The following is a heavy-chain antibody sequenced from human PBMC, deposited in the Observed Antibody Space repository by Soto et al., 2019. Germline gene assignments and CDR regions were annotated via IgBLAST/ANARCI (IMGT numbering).Heavy chain of an antibody. CDR2: ISAYNGDT. J-gene: IGHJ5*02. D-gene: IGHD6-19*01. CDR1: GYTFTTYS. Sequence: GASVKVSCKASGYTFTTYSINWVRQAPGQGLEWMGWISAYNGDTDYAQNFQGRVTMTTDTSTSTAYMELRSLRSDDTAIYYCARQVLRSARAAHKSFDPWGQGTLVTVSS. CDR3: ARQVLRSARAAHKSFDP. V-gene: IGHV1-18*01.